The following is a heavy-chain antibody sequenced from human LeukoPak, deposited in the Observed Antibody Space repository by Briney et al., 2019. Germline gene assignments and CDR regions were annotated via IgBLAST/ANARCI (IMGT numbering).Heavy chain of an antibody. D-gene: IGHD3-3*01. J-gene: IGHJ5*02. V-gene: IGHV1-46*01. CDR3: AREALTYYDFWSGYYPNPFDP. CDR1: GYSFTNHA. Sequence: GASVKVSCKASGYSFTNHAIHWVRQAPGQGLEWMGIINPSGGSTSYAQKFQGRVTMTRDTSTSTVYMELSSLRSEDTAVYYCAREALTYYDFWSGYYPNPFDPWGQGTLVTVSS. CDR2: INPSGGST.